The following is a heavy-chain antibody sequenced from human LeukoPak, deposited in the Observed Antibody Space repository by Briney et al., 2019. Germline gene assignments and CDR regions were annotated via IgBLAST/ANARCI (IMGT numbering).Heavy chain of an antibody. J-gene: IGHJ4*02. V-gene: IGHV3-23*01. CDR1: GFTFSNYG. D-gene: IGHD3-22*01. CDR3: ANSPAGDGTGYYFAY. CDR2: ISGGGGST. Sequence: PGGSLRLSCAASGFTFSNYGMSWVRQAPGKGLEWVSAISGGGGSTYYADSVKGRFTISRDNSKNTLYLQMNSLRAEDTAVFYCANSPAGDGTGYYFAYWGQGTLVTVSS.